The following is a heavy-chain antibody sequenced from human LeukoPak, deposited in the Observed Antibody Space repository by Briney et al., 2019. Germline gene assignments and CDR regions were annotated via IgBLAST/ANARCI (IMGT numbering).Heavy chain of an antibody. D-gene: IGHD6-19*01. CDR3: ARDRAVAGPKDY. J-gene: IGHJ4*02. V-gene: IGHV4-61*02. CDR1: GGSISSGSYY. Sequence: SETLSLTCTVSGGSISSGSYYWSWIRQPAGKGLEWIGRIYTSGSTNYNPSLKSRVTISVDTSKNQFPLKLSSVTAADTAVYYCARDRAVAGPKDYWGQGTLVTVSS. CDR2: IYTSGST.